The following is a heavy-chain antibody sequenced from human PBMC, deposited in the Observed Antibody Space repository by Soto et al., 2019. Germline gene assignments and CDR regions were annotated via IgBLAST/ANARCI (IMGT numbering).Heavy chain of an antibody. CDR1: GFTFSDYY. J-gene: IGHJ4*02. D-gene: IGHD2-2*01. CDR2: ISSSGSTI. Sequence: PGESLKISCAASGFTFSDYYMSWIRQAPGKGLEWVSYISSSGSTIYYADSVKGRFTISRDNAKNSLYLQMNSLRAEDTAVYYCARESSTSCYFCPFTVYWGQGTLVTVSS. V-gene: IGHV3-11*01. CDR3: ARESSTSCYFCPFTVY.